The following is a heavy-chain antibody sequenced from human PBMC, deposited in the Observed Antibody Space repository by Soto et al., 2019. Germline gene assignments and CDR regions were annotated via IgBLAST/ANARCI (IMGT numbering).Heavy chain of an antibody. Sequence: ASVKVSCKASGYTFTSYAMHWVRQATGQRLEWMGWINAGNGNTKYSQKFQGRVTITRDTSASTAYMELSSLRSEDTAVYYCARVETGYSSGWYLSPWGQGTLVTVS. V-gene: IGHV1-3*01. CDR1: GYTFTSYA. CDR3: ARVETGYSSGWYLSP. J-gene: IGHJ5*02. CDR2: INAGNGNT. D-gene: IGHD6-19*01.